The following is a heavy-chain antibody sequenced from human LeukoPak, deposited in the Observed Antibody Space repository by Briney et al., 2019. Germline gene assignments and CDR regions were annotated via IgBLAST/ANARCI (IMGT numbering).Heavy chain of an antibody. D-gene: IGHD2-2*01. CDR1: GGSISSGGYS. J-gene: IGHJ4*02. Sequence: PSQTLSLTCAVSGGSISSGGYSWSWIRQPPGKGLEWIGYIYHSGSTYYNPSLKSRVTISVDRSKNQFSLKLSSVTAADTAVYYCATLGYCSSTSCSRGDYWGQGTLVTVSS. CDR3: ATLGYCSSTSCSRGDY. V-gene: IGHV4-30-2*01. CDR2: IYHSGST.